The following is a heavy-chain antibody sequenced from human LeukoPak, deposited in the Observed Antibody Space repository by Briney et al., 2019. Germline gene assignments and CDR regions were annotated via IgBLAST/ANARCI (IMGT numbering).Heavy chain of an antibody. Sequence: SVKVSCKASGGTFTSYAISWVRQAPGQGLEWMGGIIPIFGTANYAQKFQGRVTITEDKSTSTAYMELSSLRSEDTAVYYCARVVAAAAALEVGMDVWGKGTTVTVSS. CDR1: GGTFTSYA. J-gene: IGHJ6*04. CDR3: ARVVAAAAALEVGMDV. CDR2: IIPIFGTA. D-gene: IGHD6-13*01. V-gene: IGHV1-69*06.